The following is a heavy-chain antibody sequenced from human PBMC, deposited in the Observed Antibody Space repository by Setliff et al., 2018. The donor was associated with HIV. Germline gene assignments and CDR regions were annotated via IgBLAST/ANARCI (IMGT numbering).Heavy chain of an antibody. V-gene: IGHV4-39*07. Sequence: PSETLSLTCAVSGGSISSSNWWSWIRQPPGKGLEWIGSIYYSGSTYYNPSLKSRAIMSADTSKNQFSLKLSSVTAADTAVYYCARGRLVGNNFWNGYDGLDPWGQGTLVTVSS. CDR1: GGSISSSNW. J-gene: IGHJ5*02. CDR3: ARGRLVGNNFWNGYDGLDP. CDR2: IYYSGST. D-gene: IGHD3-3*01.